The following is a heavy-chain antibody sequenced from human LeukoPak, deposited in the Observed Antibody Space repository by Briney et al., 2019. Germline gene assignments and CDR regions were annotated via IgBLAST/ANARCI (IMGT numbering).Heavy chain of an antibody. CDR1: GFTFSSYS. CDR3: ARAHNWKYGSFDF. J-gene: IGHJ4*02. Sequence: GGSLRLSCAASGFTFSSYSMNWVRQAPGKGLEGVSGISSSSSYIYYADSVKGRFTISRDNATNSLYLQMHSLRAEDTAVYYCARAHNWKYGSFDFWGQGTLVTVSS. V-gene: IGHV3-21*01. D-gene: IGHD1-7*01. CDR2: ISSSSSYI.